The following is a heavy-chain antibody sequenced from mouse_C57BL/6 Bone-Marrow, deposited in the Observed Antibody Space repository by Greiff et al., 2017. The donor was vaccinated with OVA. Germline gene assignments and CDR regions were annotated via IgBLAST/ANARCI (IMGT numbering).Heavy chain of an antibody. CDR1: GYSITSGYD. V-gene: IGHV3-1*01. D-gene: IGHD1-1*01. Sequence: EVMLVESGPGMVKPSQSLSLTCTVTGYSITSGYDWHWIRHFPGNKLEWMGYISYSGSTNYNPSLKSRIYITHDTSKNHFFLKLNSVTTEDTATYYCARELRFYYFDYWGQGTTLTVAS. J-gene: IGHJ2*01. CDR2: ISYSGST. CDR3: ARELRFYYFDY.